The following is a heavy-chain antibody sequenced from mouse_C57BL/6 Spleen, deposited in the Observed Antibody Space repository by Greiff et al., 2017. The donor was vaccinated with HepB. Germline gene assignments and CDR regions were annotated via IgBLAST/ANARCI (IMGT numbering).Heavy chain of an antibody. CDR3: ARRNYSNYDAMDY. J-gene: IGHJ4*01. CDR2: IYPRSGNT. V-gene: IGHV1-81*01. Sequence: VQLQQSGAELARPGASVKLSCKASGYTFTSYGISWVKQRTGQGLEWIGEIYPRSGNTYYNEKFKGEATLTADISSSTAYMELRSLTSEDSAVYFCARRNYSNYDAMDYWGQGTSVTVSS. CDR1: GYTFTSYG. D-gene: IGHD2-5*01.